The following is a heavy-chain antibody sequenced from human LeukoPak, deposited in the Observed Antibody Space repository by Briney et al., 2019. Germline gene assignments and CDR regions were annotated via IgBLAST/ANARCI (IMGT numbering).Heavy chain of an antibody. D-gene: IGHD1-14*01. J-gene: IGHJ4*02. CDR2: IKQDGNEK. Sequence: GGSLRLSCTASGFSFSSYWMSWVRQAPGKGLEWVANIKQDGNEKCHLDSVKGRFTISRDNAKNSLYLQMNSLRAEDTAVYYCTRDFVEPYYFDSWGQGSLVTVSS. CDR3: TRDFVEPYYFDS. V-gene: IGHV3-7*01. CDR1: GFSFSSYW.